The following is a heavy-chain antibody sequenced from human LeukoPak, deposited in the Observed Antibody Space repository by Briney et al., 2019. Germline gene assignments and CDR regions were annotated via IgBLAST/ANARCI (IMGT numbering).Heavy chain of an antibody. J-gene: IGHJ5*02. Sequence: PSETLSLTCTVSGGSISSYYWSWIRQPPGKGLEWIGYIYYSGSTNYNPSLKSRVTISVDTSKNQFSLKLSSVTAADTAVCYCARQAVAAHNWFDPWGQGTLVTVSS. CDR1: GGSISSYY. V-gene: IGHV4-59*08. D-gene: IGHD6-19*01. CDR2: IYYSGST. CDR3: ARQAVAAHNWFDP.